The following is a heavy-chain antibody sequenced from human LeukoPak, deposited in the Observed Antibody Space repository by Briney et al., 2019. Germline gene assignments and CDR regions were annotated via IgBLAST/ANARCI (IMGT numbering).Heavy chain of an antibody. CDR1: GYTFTNFG. CDR3: ARYGDYVRNPLDY. D-gene: IGHD4-17*01. J-gene: IGHJ4*02. V-gene: IGHV1-18*04. CDR2: ISTYNGNT. Sequence: GASVKVSCKASGYTFTNFGISWVRQAPGQRPEWMGWISTYNGNTNYAQKLQGRVTMTTDTSTSTAYMELRSLRSDDTAVYYCARYGDYVRNPLDYWGQGTLVTVSS.